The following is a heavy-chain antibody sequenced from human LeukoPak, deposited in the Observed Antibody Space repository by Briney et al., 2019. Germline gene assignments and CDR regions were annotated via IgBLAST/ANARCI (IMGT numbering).Heavy chain of an antibody. CDR1: GGTFSSYA. Sequence: ASVKVSCKASGGTFSSYAISWVRQAPGQGLEWMGIINPSGGSTSYAQKFQGRVTMTRDTSTSTVYMELSSLRSEDTAVYYCARDLYYDGSLGYWGQGTLVTVSS. J-gene: IGHJ4*02. CDR2: INPSGGST. V-gene: IGHV1-46*01. CDR3: ARDLYYDGSLGY. D-gene: IGHD3-22*01.